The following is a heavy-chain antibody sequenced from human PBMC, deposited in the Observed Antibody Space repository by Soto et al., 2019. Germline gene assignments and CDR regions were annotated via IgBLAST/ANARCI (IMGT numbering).Heavy chain of an antibody. CDR1: GGSISSSSYY. CDR3: ARHENGRLPELLY. Sequence: SETLSLTCTVSGGSISSSSYYWGWIRQPPGKGLEWIGSIYYSGSTYYNPSLKSLVTISVDTSKNQFSLKLSSVTAADTAVYYCARHENGRLPELLYWGQGTLVTVSS. D-gene: IGHD5-12*01. CDR2: IYYSGST. V-gene: IGHV4-39*01. J-gene: IGHJ4*02.